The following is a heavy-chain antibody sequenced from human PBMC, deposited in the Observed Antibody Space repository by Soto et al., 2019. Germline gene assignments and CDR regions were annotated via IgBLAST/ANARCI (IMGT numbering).Heavy chain of an antibody. CDR1: GGSIISGGYY. CDR2: IYYSGST. J-gene: IGHJ4*02. CDR3: ARGRRWLHEGTFDY. D-gene: IGHD5-12*01. Sequence: SETLSLTCTVSGGSIISGGYYWSWILQHPGKGLEWIGYIYYSGSTYYNPSLKSRVTISVDTSKNQFSLKLSSVTAADTAVYYCARGRRWLHEGTFDYWGQGTLVTVSS. V-gene: IGHV4-31*03.